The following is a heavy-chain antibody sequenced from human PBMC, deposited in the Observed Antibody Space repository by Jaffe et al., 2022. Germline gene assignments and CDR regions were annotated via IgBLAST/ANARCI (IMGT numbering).Heavy chain of an antibody. CDR2: INPSGGST. V-gene: IGHV1-46*01. J-gene: IGHJ3*02. CDR3: ARPDDYGGKTPRDAFDI. Sequence: QVQLVQSGAEVKKPGASVKVSCKASGYTFTSYYMHWVRQAPGQGLEWMGIINPSGGSTSYAQKFQGRVTMTRDTSTSTVYMELSSLRSEDTAVYYCARPDDYGGKTPRDAFDIWGQGTMVTVSS. CDR1: GYTFTSYY. D-gene: IGHD4-17*01.